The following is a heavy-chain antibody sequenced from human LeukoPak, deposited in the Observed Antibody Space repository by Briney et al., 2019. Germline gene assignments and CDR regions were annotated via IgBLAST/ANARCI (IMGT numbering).Heavy chain of an antibody. Sequence: SETLSLTCTVSGGSTSSYYWSWIRQPAGKGLEWIGRIYTSGSTNYNPSLKSRVTMSVDTSKNQFSLKLSSVTAADTAVYYCARDMYYYDSSGYLFDYWGQGALVTVSS. J-gene: IGHJ4*02. CDR1: GGSTSSYY. V-gene: IGHV4-4*07. CDR3: ARDMYYYDSSGYLFDY. D-gene: IGHD3-22*01. CDR2: IYTSGST.